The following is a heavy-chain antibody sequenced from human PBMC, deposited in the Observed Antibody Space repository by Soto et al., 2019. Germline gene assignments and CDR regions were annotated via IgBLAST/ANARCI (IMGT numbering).Heavy chain of an antibody. CDR1: GYTFTGYY. Sequence: ASVKVSCKASGYTFTGYYMHWVRQAPGQGLEWMGWINPNSGGTNYAQKFQGWVTMTRDTSISTAYMELSRLRSDDTAVYYCARVSGESSSSYFDYWGQGTLVTVSS. CDR3: ARVSGESSSSYFDY. J-gene: IGHJ4*02. D-gene: IGHD6-6*01. V-gene: IGHV1-2*04. CDR2: INPNSGGT.